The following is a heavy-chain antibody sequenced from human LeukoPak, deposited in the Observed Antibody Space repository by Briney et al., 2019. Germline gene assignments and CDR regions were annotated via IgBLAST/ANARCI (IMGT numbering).Heavy chain of an antibody. CDR3: ARDKPFGDCADS. CDR1: GITFSRYW. Sequence: GGSLRLSCEASGITFSRYWMNWVRQAPGKGLEWVANIKEDGSVKNYVDSVRGRFTVSRDNAKNSMYLQMNSLRAEDTAVYYCARDKPFGDCADSWGQGTLVTVSS. D-gene: IGHD2-21*02. V-gene: IGHV3-7*01. J-gene: IGHJ4*02. CDR2: IKEDGSVK.